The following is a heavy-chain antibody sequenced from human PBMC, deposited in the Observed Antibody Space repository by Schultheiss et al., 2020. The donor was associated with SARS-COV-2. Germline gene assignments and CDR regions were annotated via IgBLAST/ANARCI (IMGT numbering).Heavy chain of an antibody. J-gene: IGHJ4*02. V-gene: IGHV3-23*01. CDR2: ISGSGGST. CDR3: AREGIKRGFVRYFDY. CDR1: GFTFSSYA. D-gene: IGHD3-16*01. Sequence: GGSLRLSCAASGFTFSSYAMTWVRQAPGKGLEWVSAISGSGGSTYYADSVKGRFTISRDNSKNTLYLQMNSLRAEDTAVYYCAREGIKRGFVRYFDYWGQGTLVTVS.